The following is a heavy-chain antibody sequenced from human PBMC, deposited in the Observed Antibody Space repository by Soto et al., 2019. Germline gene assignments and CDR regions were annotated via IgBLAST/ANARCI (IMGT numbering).Heavy chain of an antibody. CDR1: GGSISSGGYY. J-gene: IGHJ6*02. V-gene: IGHV4-31*03. CDR2: IYYSGST. CDR3: ARAALGGYCSSTSCHGEPWYYGMDV. Sequence: SETLSLTCTVSGGSISSGGYYWSWIRQHPGKGLEWIGYIYYSGSTYYNPSLKSRVTISVDTSKNQFSLKLSSVTAADTAVYYCARAALGGYCSSTSCHGEPWYYGMDVWGQGTTVTVSS. D-gene: IGHD2-2*01.